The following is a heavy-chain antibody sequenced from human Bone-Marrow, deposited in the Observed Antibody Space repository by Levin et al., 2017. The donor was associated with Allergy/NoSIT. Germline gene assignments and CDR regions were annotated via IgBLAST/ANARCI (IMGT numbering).Heavy chain of an antibody. Sequence: GESLKISCAASGFTFSSSGMHWVRQAPGKGLEWVAVISSDGSDENYADSVKGRFTISRDNAKNTVNLQVNSLRADDTAVYYCVKDSGCSSSSGREEFQYWGQGTLVIVSS. CDR1: GFTFSSSG. CDR2: ISSDGSDE. D-gene: IGHD2-2*01. V-gene: IGHV3-30*18. J-gene: IGHJ1*01. CDR3: VKDSGCSSSSGREEFQY.